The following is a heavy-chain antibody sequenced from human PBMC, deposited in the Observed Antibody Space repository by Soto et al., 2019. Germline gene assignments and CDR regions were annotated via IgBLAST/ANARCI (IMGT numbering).Heavy chain of an antibody. D-gene: IGHD3-9*01. Sequence: PSETLSLTCTVSGGSISSGGYYWTWIRQHPGKGLEWIGYIYSSGSGSTYYNPSLQSRVAMSIDTSKNQFSLKLSSVTAADTAVYYCARDRHFDWLSFVDYWGQGALVTVS. CDR1: GGSISSGGYY. J-gene: IGHJ4*02. CDR2: IYSSGSGST. CDR3: ARDRHFDWLSFVDY. V-gene: IGHV4-31*03.